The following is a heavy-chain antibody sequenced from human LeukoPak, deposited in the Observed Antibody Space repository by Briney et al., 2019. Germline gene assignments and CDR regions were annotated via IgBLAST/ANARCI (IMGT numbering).Heavy chain of an antibody. Sequence: QPGGSLRLSCEASGFIFSGYSMNWVRQAPGKGLEWVSYIPSSGSPIYCADSVKGRFTISRDNGRNSLYLQMNSLRDEDTAVYYCVRDPDALDYWGQGTLVTVSS. CDR3: VRDPDALDY. J-gene: IGHJ4*02. CDR2: IPSSGSPI. V-gene: IGHV3-48*02. CDR1: GFIFSGYS.